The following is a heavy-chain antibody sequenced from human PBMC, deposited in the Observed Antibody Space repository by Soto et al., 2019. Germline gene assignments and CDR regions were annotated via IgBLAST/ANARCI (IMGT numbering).Heavy chain of an antibody. J-gene: IGHJ3*02. Sequence: EASVKFSCKASGYTFTSYAMHWVRQAPGQRLEWMGWINAGNGNTKYSQKFQGRVTITRDTSASTAYMELSSLRSEDTAVYYCARAIGGSDAFDIWGQGTMVTVSS. CDR3: ARAIGGSDAFDI. CDR1: GYTFTSYA. D-gene: IGHD3-10*01. V-gene: IGHV1-3*01. CDR2: INAGNGNT.